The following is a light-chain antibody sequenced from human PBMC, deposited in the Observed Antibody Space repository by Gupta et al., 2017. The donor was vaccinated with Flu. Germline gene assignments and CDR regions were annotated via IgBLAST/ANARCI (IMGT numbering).Light chain of an antibody. V-gene: IGLV2-14*01. Sequence: QSALTQPASVSGSPGQSITISCTGTSSDVGGSNYVSWYQQYPGKAPKLRIYEVSNRPSGISDRFSGSKSGNTASLTISGLQAEDEADFYCSSYISSGAWVFGGGTRLTVL. J-gene: IGLJ3*02. CDR2: EVS. CDR1: SSDVGGSNY. CDR3: SSYISSGAWV.